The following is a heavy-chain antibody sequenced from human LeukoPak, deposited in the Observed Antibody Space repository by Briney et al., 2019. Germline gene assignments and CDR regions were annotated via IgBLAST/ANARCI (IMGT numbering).Heavy chain of an antibody. CDR2: ITYSSTYI. CDR3: ARGSPDSSSSVDFDY. J-gene: IGHJ4*02. D-gene: IGHD6-6*01. Sequence: GGSLRLSCAASGFTFSNYNMNWVRQAPGKVLEWVSSITYSSTYIYYADSVKGRFTISRDNAKNTLYLQMSSLRVEDTAVYYCARGSPDSSSSVDFDYWGQGTLVTVSS. V-gene: IGHV3-21*01. CDR1: GFTFSNYN.